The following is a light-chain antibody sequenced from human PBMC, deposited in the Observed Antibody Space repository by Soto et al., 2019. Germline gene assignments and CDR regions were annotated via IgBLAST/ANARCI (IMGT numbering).Light chain of an antibody. Sequence: EVVLTQSPATLSLSPGERATLSCRASQNIRTYLGWFQHKPGQAPRLLIHDASGRATGIPARFSGSGSGTDFTLTISSLEPEDFAVYYCQQRSNWPRTFGQGTKVEIK. CDR3: QQRSNWPRT. J-gene: IGKJ1*01. V-gene: IGKV3-11*01. CDR1: QNIRTY. CDR2: DAS.